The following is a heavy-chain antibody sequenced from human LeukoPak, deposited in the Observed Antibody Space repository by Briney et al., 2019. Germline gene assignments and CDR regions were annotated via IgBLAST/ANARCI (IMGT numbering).Heavy chain of an antibody. CDR3: ARQSEQYYYDSSGYYYNWFDP. J-gene: IGHJ5*02. D-gene: IGHD3-22*01. CDR2: ICYSGST. CDR1: GGSISSSSYY. V-gene: IGHV4-39*01. Sequence: SETLSLTCTVSGGSISSSSYYWGWIRQPPGKGLEWIGSICYSGSTYYNPSLKSRVTISVDTSKNQFSLKLSSVTAADTAVYYCARQSEQYYYDSSGYYYNWFDPWGQGTLVTVSS.